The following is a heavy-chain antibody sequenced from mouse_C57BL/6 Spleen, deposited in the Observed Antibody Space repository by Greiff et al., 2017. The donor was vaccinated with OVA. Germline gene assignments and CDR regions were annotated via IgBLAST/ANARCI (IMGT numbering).Heavy chain of an antibody. V-gene: IGHV1-64*01. CDR2: IHPKSGST. CDR1: GYTFTSYW. Sequence: QVQLQQPGAELAKPGASVKLSCKASGYTFTSYWMHWVKQRPGQGLEWIGKIHPKSGSTNYNEKFKSKATLTVDKSSSTAYMQLRSLTSEDSAVFYCARRGVNHFDDWGQGTTLTVSS. D-gene: IGHD2-2*01. J-gene: IGHJ2*01. CDR3: ARRGVNHFDD.